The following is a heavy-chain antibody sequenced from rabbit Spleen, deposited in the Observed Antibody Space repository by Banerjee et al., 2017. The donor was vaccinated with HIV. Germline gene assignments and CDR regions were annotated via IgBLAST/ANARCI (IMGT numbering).Heavy chain of an antibody. V-gene: IGHV1S42*01. J-gene: IGHJ4*01. CDR3: ARDVGTYDYIDVYFDL. CDR2: IFAGDGST. D-gene: IGHD1-1*01. CDR1: GFSLFTYW. Sequence: EESGGGLVKPGGTLTLTCKASGFSLFTYWMCWVRQAPGKGLELIGCIFAGDGSTDYTNWVNGRFTISKTSSTVDLKMTSLTAADTATYFCARDVGTYDYIDVYFDLWGPGTLVTVS.